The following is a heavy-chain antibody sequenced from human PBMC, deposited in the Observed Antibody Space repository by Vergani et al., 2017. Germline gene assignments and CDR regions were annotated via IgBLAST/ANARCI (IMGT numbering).Heavy chain of an antibody. Sequence: EVQLVESGGGLVKPGGSLRLSCAASGFTFSNAWMSWVRQAPGKGLEWVSSISSSSSYIYYADSVKGRFTISRDNAKNTLYLQMNSLRAEDTAVYYCARDPMAVAAPGNAFDIWGQGTMVTVSS. D-gene: IGHD6-19*01. CDR3: ARDPMAVAAPGNAFDI. J-gene: IGHJ3*02. V-gene: IGHV3-21*01. CDR2: ISSSSSYI. CDR1: GFTFSNAW.